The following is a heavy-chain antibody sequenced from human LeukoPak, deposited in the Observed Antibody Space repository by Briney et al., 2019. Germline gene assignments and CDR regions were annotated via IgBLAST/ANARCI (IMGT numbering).Heavy chain of an antibody. CDR3: ASGWGYYYGSGSYYALDY. Sequence: SETLSLTCIVSGGSVGSSSYYWGWIRQPPGRGLEWIGSVYYKGNTYYIPSLKSRVTMSVDTSKNQFSLKLSSVTAADTAMYYCASGWGYYYGSGSYYALDYWGQGTLVTVSS. D-gene: IGHD3-10*01. V-gene: IGHV4-39*07. CDR2: VYYKGNT. CDR1: GGSVGSSSYY. J-gene: IGHJ4*02.